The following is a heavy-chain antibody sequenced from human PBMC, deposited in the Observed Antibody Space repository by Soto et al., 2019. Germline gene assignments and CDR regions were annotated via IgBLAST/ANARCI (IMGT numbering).Heavy chain of an antibody. J-gene: IGHJ3*01. D-gene: IGHD2-15*01. Sequence: SETLSLTCTVSGGSISSYHWNWIRQSPGKGLEWIGYMYYSGSTKYNPSLKSRVTISVDTSKNQFSLNLRSVTAADTAVYYCARGTVLVVAANKYTDAFDFWGQGTMVTVSS. CDR2: MYYSGST. CDR3: ARGTVLVVAANKYTDAFDF. V-gene: IGHV4-59*01. CDR1: GGSISSYH.